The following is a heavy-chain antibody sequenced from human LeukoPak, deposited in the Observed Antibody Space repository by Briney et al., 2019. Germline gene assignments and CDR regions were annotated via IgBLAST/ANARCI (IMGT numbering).Heavy chain of an antibody. J-gene: IGHJ4*02. V-gene: IGHV3-23*01. D-gene: IGHD5-18*01. CDR3: AKDRNTYGMPDDY. CDR1: GFTFSTYA. CDR2: ISGSGGST. Sequence: TGGSLRLSCAASGFTFSTYAMTWVRQAPGKGLEWVSGISGSGGSTYYADSVKGRFTISRDNSNNTLYLQMNSLRAEDTAVYYCAKDRNTYGMPDDYWGQGTLVTVSS.